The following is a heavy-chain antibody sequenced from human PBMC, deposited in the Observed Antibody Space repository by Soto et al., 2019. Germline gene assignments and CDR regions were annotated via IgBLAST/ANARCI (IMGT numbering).Heavy chain of an antibody. D-gene: IGHD3-22*01. CDR2: INPNSGGT. J-gene: IGHJ4*02. CDR1: GYTFTGYY. Sequence: GASVKVSCKASGYTFTGYYMHWVRRAPGQGLEWMGWINPNSGGTNYAQKFQGWVTMTRDTSISTAYMELSRLRSDDTAVYYCARAPVDYYDSSGYSATFDYWGQGTLVTGSS. V-gene: IGHV1-2*04. CDR3: ARAPVDYYDSSGYSATFDY.